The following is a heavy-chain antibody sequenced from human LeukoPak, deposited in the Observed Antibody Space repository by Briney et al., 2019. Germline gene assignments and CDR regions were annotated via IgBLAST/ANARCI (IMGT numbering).Heavy chain of an antibody. CDR1: GFAFSDYY. J-gene: IGHJ4*02. V-gene: IGHV3-11*04. CDR3: ARYDILTGYYKEGVFDY. Sequence: GGSLRLSCAASGFAFSDYYMSWIRQAPGKGLEWVSYISSSGSTIYYADSGKGRFTISRDNAKNSLYLQMNSLRAEDTAVYYCARYDILTGYYKEGVFDYWGQGTLVTVSS. CDR2: ISSSGSTI. D-gene: IGHD3-9*01.